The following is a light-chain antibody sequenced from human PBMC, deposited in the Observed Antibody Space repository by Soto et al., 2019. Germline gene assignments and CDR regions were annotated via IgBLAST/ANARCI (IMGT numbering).Light chain of an antibody. CDR1: QSVSSSY. CDR3: QQYGSSPVT. CDR2: GAS. Sequence: ENVFTQSPGTLSLSPGEKATPPCRARQSVSSSYLAWYQQKPGQAPRLLIYGASSRATGIPDRFSGSGSGTDFTLTISRLEPEDFAVYYCQQYGSSPVTFGGGTKVDIK. V-gene: IGKV3-20*01. J-gene: IGKJ4*01.